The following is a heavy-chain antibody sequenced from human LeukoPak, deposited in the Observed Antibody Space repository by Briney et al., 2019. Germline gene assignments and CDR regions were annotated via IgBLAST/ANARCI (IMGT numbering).Heavy chain of an antibody. CDR3: TSPPYYDFWSGYPARYYYGMDV. Sequence: PGGSLRLSCAASGFTFSNAWMSWVRQAPGKGLEWVGRIKSKTDGGTTDYAAPVKGRFTISRDDSKNTLYLQMNSLKTEDTAVYYCTSPPYYDFWSGYPARYYYGMDVWGQGTTVTVSS. J-gene: IGHJ6*02. CDR2: IKSKTDGGTT. D-gene: IGHD3-3*01. CDR1: GFTFSNAW. V-gene: IGHV3-15*01.